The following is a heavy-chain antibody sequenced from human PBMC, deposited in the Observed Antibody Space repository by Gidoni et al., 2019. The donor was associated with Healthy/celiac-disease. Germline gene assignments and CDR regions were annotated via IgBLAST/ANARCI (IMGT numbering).Heavy chain of an antibody. CDR3: ARGTTVGYYFDY. CDR1: NYSISSGYY. CDR2: AYHSGST. D-gene: IGHD4-17*01. J-gene: IGHJ4*02. V-gene: IGHV4-38-2*02. Sequence: QVQLQESGPGLVKPSETLSLICTVSNYSISSGYYWGWIRRPPGKELEWVGTAYHSGSTYYNPSLKSRLTISVGTSRNQFSLKLSSVTAADTAVYYCARGTTVGYYFDYWGQGTLVTVSS.